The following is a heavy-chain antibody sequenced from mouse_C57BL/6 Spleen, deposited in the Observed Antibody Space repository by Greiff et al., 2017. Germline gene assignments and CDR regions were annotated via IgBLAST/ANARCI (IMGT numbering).Heavy chain of an antibody. CDR1: GYAFSSYW. V-gene: IGHV1-80*01. CDR2: IYPGDGDT. D-gene: IGHD2-4*01. Sequence: VQLKESGAELVKPGASVKISCKASGYAFSSYWMNWVKQRPGKGLEWIGQIYPGDGDTNYNGKFKGKATLTADKSSSTAYMQLSSLTSEDSAVYFCDAYDYDGRSDYWGQGTTLTVSS. J-gene: IGHJ2*01. CDR3: DAYDYDGRSDY.